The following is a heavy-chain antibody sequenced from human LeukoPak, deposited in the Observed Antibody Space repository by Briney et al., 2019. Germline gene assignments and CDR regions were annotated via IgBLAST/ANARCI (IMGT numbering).Heavy chain of an antibody. CDR1: GFTFEDYA. CDR3: AKDGGPYGGIRGYFDY. CDR2: ISWNSGSI. D-gene: IGHD4-23*01. Sequence: GGSLRLSCASCGFTFEDYAMHWVREAPGKGLEWVSGISWNSGSIDYADSVEGRFTISRDNAKKFLFLQMNSLRVEDMALYYCAKDGGPYGGIRGYFDYWGQGTLVTASS. V-gene: IGHV3-9*03. J-gene: IGHJ4*02.